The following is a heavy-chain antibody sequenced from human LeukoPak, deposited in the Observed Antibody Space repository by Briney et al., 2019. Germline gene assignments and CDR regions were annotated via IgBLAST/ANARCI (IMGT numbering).Heavy chain of an antibody. D-gene: IGHD3-22*01. Sequence: ASVKVSCKASGGTFSSYAITWVRRAPGQGLEWMGGIVPIFYVPTYTQRFQGRLTITADESTTTAYMELSSLRSGDTAVYYCARDPRYIYHSGGYFPQYFDSWGQGTLVTVSS. V-gene: IGHV1-69*13. CDR1: GGTFSSYA. CDR2: IVPIFYVP. J-gene: IGHJ4*02. CDR3: ARDPRYIYHSGGYFPQYFDS.